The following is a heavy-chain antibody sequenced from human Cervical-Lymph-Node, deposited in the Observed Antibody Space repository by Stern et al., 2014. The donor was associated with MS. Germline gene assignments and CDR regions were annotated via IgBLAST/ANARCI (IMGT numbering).Heavy chain of an antibody. J-gene: IGHJ4*02. CDR1: GFSLNTNGVG. CDR3: ARRRVVESGSGWHFDY. Sequence: ESGPTMVKPTQTLTLTCTFSGFSLNTNGVGVGWIRQPPGTALEWLALLQWDGEKRYRPTLKSSLTITKDTSKNQVVFTMTNMDPVDTATYFCARRRVVESGSGWHFDYWGQGTLVTVTS. D-gene: IGHD6-19*01. CDR2: LQWDGEK. V-gene: IGHV2-5*02.